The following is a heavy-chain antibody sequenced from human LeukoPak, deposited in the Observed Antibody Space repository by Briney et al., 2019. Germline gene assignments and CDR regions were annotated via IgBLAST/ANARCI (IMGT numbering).Heavy chain of an antibody. CDR3: TLNLVAAAGDH. CDR2: IKPDGSVG. J-gene: IGHJ4*02. Sequence: GGALTLSCAASGFTFSSYWMTWVRQAPGKGLEWVANIKPDGSVGYYVDSVRGRFIISRDNAGNSLYLQMNSLRVEDTAVYYCTLNLVAAAGDHGGQGTLVIVSS. D-gene: IGHD6-13*01. CDR1: GFTFSSYW. V-gene: IGHV3-7*01.